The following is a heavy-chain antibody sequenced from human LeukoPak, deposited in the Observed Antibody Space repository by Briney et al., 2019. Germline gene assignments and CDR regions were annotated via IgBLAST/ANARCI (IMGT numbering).Heavy chain of an antibody. Sequence: GGSLRLSCGASGFTFSNYAMSWVRQAPGKGLEWVSTSSGNGGSTYYGDSVKGRFTISRDNVKNTLHLQMSSLRAEDTAIYYCARDSNWNNGGFDYWGQGTLVTVSS. D-gene: IGHD1/OR15-1a*01. CDR3: ARDSNWNNGGFDY. V-gene: IGHV3-23*01. CDR1: GFTFSNYA. CDR2: SSGNGGST. J-gene: IGHJ4*02.